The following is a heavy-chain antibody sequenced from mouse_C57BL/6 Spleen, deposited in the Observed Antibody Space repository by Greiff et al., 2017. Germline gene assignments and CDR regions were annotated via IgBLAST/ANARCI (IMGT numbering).Heavy chain of an antibody. Sequence: QVQLQQPGAELVRPGSSVKLSCKASGYTFTSYWMDWVKQRPGQGLEWIGNIYPSDSETHYNQKFKDKATLTVDKSSSTAYMQLSSLTSEDSAVYYCAWTAQARFAYWGQGTLVTVSA. CDR3: AWTAQARFAY. CDR1: GYTFTSYW. V-gene: IGHV1-61*01. D-gene: IGHD3-2*02. J-gene: IGHJ3*01. CDR2: IYPSDSET.